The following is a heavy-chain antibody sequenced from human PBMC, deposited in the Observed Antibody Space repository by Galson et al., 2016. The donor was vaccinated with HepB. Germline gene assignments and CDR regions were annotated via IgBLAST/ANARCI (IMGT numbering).Heavy chain of an antibody. D-gene: IGHD6-19*01. CDR2: ISSVSTHS. V-gene: IGHV3-21*06. Sequence: SLRLSCAASGFTLGDYTMTWVRQAPGQGLEWVASISSVSTHSCYEDSLRGRFTISRDNAQSSLYLQINSLRAEDTAVYYCAREYSRRSGLDLWGQGTLVIVSS. J-gene: IGHJ4*02. CDR3: AREYSRRSGLDL. CDR1: GFTLGDYT.